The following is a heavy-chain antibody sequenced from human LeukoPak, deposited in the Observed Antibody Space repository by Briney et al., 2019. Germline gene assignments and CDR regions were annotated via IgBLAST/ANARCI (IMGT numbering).Heavy chain of an antibody. D-gene: IGHD3-22*01. J-gene: IGHJ4*02. CDR3: ARQGRGYYDSSVDY. CDR2: IGAYSGNT. Sequence: ASVKVSCKASGYTFTSYGISWVRQAPGQGLEWMGWIGAYSGNTNYAQKLQGRVTMTTDTSTSTAYMELRSLRSDDTAVYYCARQGRGYYDSSVDYWGQGTLVTVSS. V-gene: IGHV1-18*01. CDR1: GYTFTSYG.